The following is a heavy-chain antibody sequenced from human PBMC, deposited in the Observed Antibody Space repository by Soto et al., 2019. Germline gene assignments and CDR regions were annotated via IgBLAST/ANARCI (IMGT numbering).Heavy chain of an antibody. CDR1: GFTFRTYG. CDR2: ISYDGSNK. Sequence: LGGSLRLSCAASGFTFRTYGMHWVRQAPGEGLEWVAVISYDGSNKYYADSVKGRFAISRDNSKNTRYLQMNRLRAEDTAVYYCAKEGHYYDILICYRYYYGMDVCGQGTTVTVSS. CDR3: AKEGHYYDILICYRYYYGMDV. V-gene: IGHV3-30*18. D-gene: IGHD3-9*01. J-gene: IGHJ6*01.